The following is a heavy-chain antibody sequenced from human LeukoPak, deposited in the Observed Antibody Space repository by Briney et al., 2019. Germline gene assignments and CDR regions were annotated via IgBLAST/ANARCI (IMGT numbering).Heavy chain of an antibody. Sequence: ASVKVSCKASGYTFTSYYMHWVRQAPGQGLEWMGIINPSGGSTSYAQKFQGRVTMTRDTSISTAYMELSRLRSDDTAVYYCARELRLGQWELQYYFDYWGQGTLVTVSS. V-gene: IGHV1-46*01. CDR1: GYTFTSYY. CDR3: ARELRLGQWELQYYFDY. CDR2: INPSGGST. D-gene: IGHD1-26*01. J-gene: IGHJ4*02.